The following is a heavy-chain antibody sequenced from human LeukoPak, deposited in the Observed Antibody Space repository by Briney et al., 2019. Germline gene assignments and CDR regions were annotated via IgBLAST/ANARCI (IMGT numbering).Heavy chain of an antibody. CDR3: ARRVAAAGRDFDY. CDR1: GGSISTNTYY. J-gene: IGHJ4*02. Sequence: SETLSLTCTVSGGSISTNTYYWGWVRQPPGKGLEWIGSISYTGNTYYKPSLKRRVTISVDTSKNQFSLKLSSVTAADTAVYYCARRVAAAGRDFDYWGQGTLVTVSS. V-gene: IGHV4-39*01. D-gene: IGHD6-13*01. CDR2: ISYTGNT.